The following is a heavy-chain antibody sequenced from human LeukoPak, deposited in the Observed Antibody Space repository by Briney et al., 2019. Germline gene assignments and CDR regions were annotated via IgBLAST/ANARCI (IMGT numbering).Heavy chain of an antibody. J-gene: IGHJ4*02. V-gene: IGHV3-23*01. D-gene: IGHD4-17*01. CDR2: ISGSGGST. CDR3: ARHDYGDSGVDY. CDR1: GFTFSSYA. Sequence: GGSLRLSCAASGFTFSSYAMSWVRQAPGKGLEWVSAISGSGGSTYYADSVKGRFTISRDNAKNSLYLQMNSLRAEDTAVYYCARHDYGDSGVDYWGQGTLVTVSS.